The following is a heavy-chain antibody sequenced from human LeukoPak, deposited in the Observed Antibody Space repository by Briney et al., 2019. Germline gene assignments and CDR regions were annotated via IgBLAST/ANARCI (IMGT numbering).Heavy chain of an antibody. Sequence: GGSLRPSCAASGFTFSDYYMSWIRQAPGKGLEWVSYISSSGSTIYYADSVKGRFTISRDNAKNSLYLQMNSLRAEDTAVYYCATKAVPRPRLYDAFDFWGQGTVVTVSS. CDR2: ISSSGSTI. D-gene: IGHD2-15*01. CDR1: GFTFSDYY. J-gene: IGHJ3*01. V-gene: IGHV3-11*04. CDR3: ATKAVPRPRLYDAFDF.